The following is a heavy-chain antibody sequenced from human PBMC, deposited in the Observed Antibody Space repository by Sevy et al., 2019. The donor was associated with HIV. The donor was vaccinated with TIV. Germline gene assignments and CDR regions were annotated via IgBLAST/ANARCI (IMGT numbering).Heavy chain of an antibody. CDR1: RFTFSNYW. J-gene: IGHJ3*02. D-gene: IGHD1-26*01. Sequence: GGSLRLSCAASRFTFSNYWMSWVRQAPGKGLEWVANIKQDGSEKYYVDSVKGRFTISRHNAKNSLYLQMNSLRAEDTAVYYCAREGAISFIVGATTGAFDIWGLGTMVTVSS. CDR2: IKQDGSEK. CDR3: AREGAISFIVGATTGAFDI. V-gene: IGHV3-7*01.